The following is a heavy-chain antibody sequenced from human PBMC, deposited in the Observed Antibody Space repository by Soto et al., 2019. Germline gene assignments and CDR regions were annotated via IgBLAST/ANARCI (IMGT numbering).Heavy chain of an antibody. CDR2: ISSSSFTI. Sequence: GGSLRLSCAASGFTFCSYSMNWVRQAPGKGLEWVSYISSSSFTIYYADSVKGRFTISRDSAQNSLYLQMNSLRDEDTAVYYCARGYCSGGSCPEFDYWGQGTLVTVSS. V-gene: IGHV3-48*02. D-gene: IGHD2-15*01. CDR3: ARGYCSGGSCPEFDY. CDR1: GFTFCSYS. J-gene: IGHJ4*02.